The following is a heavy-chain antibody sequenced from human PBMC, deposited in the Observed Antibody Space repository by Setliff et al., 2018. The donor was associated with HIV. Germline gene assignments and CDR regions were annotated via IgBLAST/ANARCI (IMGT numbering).Heavy chain of an antibody. V-gene: IGHV4-59*11. CDR1: GGSISSHC. CDR2: ISYSGST. J-gene: IGHJ4*02. Sequence: SETLSLTCTVSGGSISSHCWSWIRQPPGKGLEWIGYISYSGSTNYNPSLKSRVTILVDTSKNHFSLKLTSVTAADTAVYYCARGPTRFYFDYWGQGTLVTVSS. D-gene: IGHD1-1*01. CDR3: ARGPTRFYFDY.